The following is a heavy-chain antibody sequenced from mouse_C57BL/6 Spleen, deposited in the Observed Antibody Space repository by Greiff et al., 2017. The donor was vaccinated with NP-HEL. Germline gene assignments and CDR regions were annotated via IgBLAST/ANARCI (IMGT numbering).Heavy chain of an antibody. CDR1: GFTFSSYA. V-gene: IGHV5-4*01. CDR2: ISDGGSYT. J-gene: IGHJ2*01. Sequence: EVQVVESGGGLVKPGGSLKLSCAASGFTFSSYAMSWVRQTPEKRLEWVATISDGGSYTYYPDNVKGRFTISRDNAKNNLYLQMSHLKSEDTAMYYCARDDYYGGYWGKGTTLTVSS. CDR3: ARDDYYGGY. D-gene: IGHD1-1*01.